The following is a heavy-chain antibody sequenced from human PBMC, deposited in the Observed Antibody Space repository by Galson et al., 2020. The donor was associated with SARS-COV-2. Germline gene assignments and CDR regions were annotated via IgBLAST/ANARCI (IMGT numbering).Heavy chain of an antibody. CDR2: ISWDGGST. V-gene: IGHV3-43*01. J-gene: IGHJ6*02. CDR3: AKDITPFSYYYGMDV. Sequence: GSLRLSCAASGFTFDDYTMHWVRQAPGKGLEWVSLISWDGGSTYYADSVKGRFTISRDNSKNSLYLQMNSLRTEDTALYYCAKDITPFSYYYGMDVWGQGTTVTVSS. CDR1: GFTFDDYT.